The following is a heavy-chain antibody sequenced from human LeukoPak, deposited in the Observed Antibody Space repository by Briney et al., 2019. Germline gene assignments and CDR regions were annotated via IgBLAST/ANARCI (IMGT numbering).Heavy chain of an antibody. J-gene: IGHJ6*02. CDR2: ISAYNGNT. Sequence: ASVKVSCKASGYTFTSYGISWVRQAPGQGLEWVGWISAYNGNTNYAQKLQGRVTMTTDTSTSTAYMELRSLRSDDTTVYYCARKGERYFDWLLFMDVWGQGTTVTVSS. V-gene: IGHV1-18*01. D-gene: IGHD3-9*01. CDR3: ARKGERYFDWLLFMDV. CDR1: GYTFTSYG.